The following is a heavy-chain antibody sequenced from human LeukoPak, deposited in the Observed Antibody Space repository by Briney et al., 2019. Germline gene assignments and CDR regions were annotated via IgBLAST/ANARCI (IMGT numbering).Heavy chain of an antibody. CDR3: ARAIRYQLLSDY. CDR2: FDPEDGET. CDR1: GYTLTELS. V-gene: IGHV1-24*01. D-gene: IGHD2-2*01. Sequence: GASVKVSCKVSGYTLTELSMRWVRQAPGKGLEWMGGFDPEDGETIYAQKFQGRAAITRDTSTATAYLELSGLTSEDTAVYYCARAIRYQLLSDYWGQGTLVTVSS. J-gene: IGHJ4*02.